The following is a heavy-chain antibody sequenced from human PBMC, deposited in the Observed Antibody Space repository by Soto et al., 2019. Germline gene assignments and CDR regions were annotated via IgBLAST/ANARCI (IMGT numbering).Heavy chain of an antibody. V-gene: IGHV4-34*01. CDR2: INHSGST. CDR1: GGSFSGYY. J-gene: IGHJ6*02. Sequence: KTSETLSLTCAVYGGSFSGYYWSWIRQPPGKGLEWIGEINHSGSTNYTPSLKSRVTISVDTSKNQFSLKLSSVTAADTAVYYCARVGYRSSTRHYYYYYGMDVWGQGTTVTVSS. CDR3: ARVGYRSSTRHYYYYYGMDV. D-gene: IGHD2-2*01.